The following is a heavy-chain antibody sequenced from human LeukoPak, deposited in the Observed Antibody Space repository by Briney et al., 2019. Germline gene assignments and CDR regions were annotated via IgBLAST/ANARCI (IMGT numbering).Heavy chain of an antibody. CDR3: AGRNYYDNSGYII. CDR1: GVSFRGYC. D-gene: IGHD3-22*01. Sequence: SETLSLTCAVYGVSFRGYCWNWIRQPPGKGLEWIGEINHSGSTNYNPSLKSRVTISVDTSKNQFSLKLSSVTAADTAVYYCAGRNYYDNSGYIIWGQGTLVTVSS. J-gene: IGHJ4*02. CDR2: INHSGST. V-gene: IGHV4-34*01.